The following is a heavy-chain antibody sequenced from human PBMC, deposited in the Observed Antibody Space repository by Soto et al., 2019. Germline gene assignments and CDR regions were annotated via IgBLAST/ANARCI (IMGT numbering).Heavy chain of an antibody. J-gene: IGHJ3*02. CDR3: ARDPYYDSSADAFDI. D-gene: IGHD3-22*01. CDR1: GYTFTSYG. V-gene: IGHV1-18*01. Sequence: GSVKVSCKASGYTFTSYGISWVRQAPGQGLEWMGWIGAYNGNTNYAQKLQGRVTMTTDTSTSTAYMELRSLRSDDTAVYYCARDPYYDSSADAFDIWGQGTMVTVS. CDR2: IGAYNGNT.